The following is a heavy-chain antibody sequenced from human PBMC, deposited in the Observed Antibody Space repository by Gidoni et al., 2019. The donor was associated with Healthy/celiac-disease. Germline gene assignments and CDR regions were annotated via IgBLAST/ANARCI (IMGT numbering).Heavy chain of an antibody. Sequence: EVQLLESGGGLVQPGGSLRFSCAASGFTFRSYSMSWVRQAPGKGLEWVSAISGSGGSTYYADSVKGRFTISRDNSKNTLYLQMNSLRAEDTAVYYCAKQLEGWEAAPEYFQHWGQGTLVTVSS. D-gene: IGHD6-13*01. J-gene: IGHJ1*01. V-gene: IGHV3-23*01. CDR1: GFTFRSYS. CDR3: AKQLEGWEAAPEYFQH. CDR2: ISGSGGST.